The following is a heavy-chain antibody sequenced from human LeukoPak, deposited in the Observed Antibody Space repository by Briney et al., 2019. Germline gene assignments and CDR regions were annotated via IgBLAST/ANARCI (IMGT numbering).Heavy chain of an antibody. CDR3: ARDKAVATAWGNFDY. CDR2: INWNGGST. CDR1: GFTFDDYG. V-gene: IGHV3-20*04. J-gene: IGHJ4*02. Sequence: GGSLRLSCAASGFTFDDYGMSWVRQAPGKGLEWVSGINWNGGSTGYADSVKGRFTISRDNAKNSLYLQMNSLRAEDTALYYCARDKAVATAWGNFDYWGQGTLVTVSS. D-gene: IGHD5-12*01.